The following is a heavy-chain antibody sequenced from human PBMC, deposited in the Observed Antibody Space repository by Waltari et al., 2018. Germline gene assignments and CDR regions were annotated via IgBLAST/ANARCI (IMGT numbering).Heavy chain of an antibody. CDR3: ARGGVAAAGRWVWLDY. Sequence: QVQLQQWGAGLLKPSETLSLTCAVYGGSFSGYYWSCIRQPPGKGREWIGEINHSGRPNVSPSLKSRVIIPVDTSKNQFSLKLSSVTAADTAVYYCARGGVAAAGRWVWLDYWGQGTLVTVSS. J-gene: IGHJ4*02. V-gene: IGHV4-34*01. CDR2: INHSGRP. D-gene: IGHD6-13*01. CDR1: GGSFSGYY.